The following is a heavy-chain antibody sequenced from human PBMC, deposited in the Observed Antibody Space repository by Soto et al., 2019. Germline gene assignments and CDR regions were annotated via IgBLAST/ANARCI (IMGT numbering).Heavy chain of an antibody. Sequence: PSETLSLTCTVSGGSISSYYWSWIRQPPGNGLEWIGYIYYSGSTNYNPSLKSRVTISVDTSKNQFSLKLSSVTAADTAVYYCAREGIAATFGYYYGMDVWGQGTTVTVSS. D-gene: IGHD6-13*01. CDR3: AREGIAATFGYYYGMDV. CDR2: IYYSGST. V-gene: IGHV4-59*01. J-gene: IGHJ6*02. CDR1: GGSISSYY.